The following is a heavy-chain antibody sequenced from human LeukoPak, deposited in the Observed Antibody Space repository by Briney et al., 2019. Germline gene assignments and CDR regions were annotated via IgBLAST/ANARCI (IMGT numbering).Heavy chain of an antibody. J-gene: IGHJ4*02. Sequence: GGALRLSCAASGFTFSSYWMSWVRQAPGKGLEWVANIKQDGSEKYYVDSVKGRFTISRDNAKNSLYLQMNSLRAEDTAVYYCARDSGETYYDILTGYQYWGQGTLVTVSS. CDR2: IKQDGSEK. CDR1: GFTFSSYW. V-gene: IGHV3-7*01. D-gene: IGHD3-9*01. CDR3: ARDSGETYYDILTGYQY.